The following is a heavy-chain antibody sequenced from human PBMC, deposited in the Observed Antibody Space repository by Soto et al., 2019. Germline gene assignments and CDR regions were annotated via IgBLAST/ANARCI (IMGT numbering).Heavy chain of an antibody. Sequence: QVQLVQSGAEEKKPGASVKVSCKASGYIFTGYAMHWVRQAPGQRLEWMGWINAGNGNTKYSQKFQGRVTITRDTAASTASMVLSRLRSEDTAVLYCGRAVAVPAAFDDWGQGTLVTVSS. CDR2: INAGNGNT. V-gene: IGHV1-3*05. CDR1: GYIFTGYA. J-gene: IGHJ4*02. D-gene: IGHD6-19*01. CDR3: GRAVAVPAAFDD.